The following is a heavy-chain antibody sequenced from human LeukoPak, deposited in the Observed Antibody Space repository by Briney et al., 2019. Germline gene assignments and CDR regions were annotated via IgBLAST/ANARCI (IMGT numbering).Heavy chain of an antibody. CDR3: AGFMGYCSSTSCSPY. J-gene: IGHJ4*02. CDR1: GFTFSSYA. Sequence: GGSLRLSCAASGFTFSSYAMHWVRQAPGKGLEWVAVISYDGSNKYYADSVKGRFTISRDNSKNTLYLQMNSLRAEDTAVYYCAGFMGYCSSTSCSPYWGQGTLVTVSS. V-gene: IGHV3-30-3*01. CDR2: ISYDGSNK. D-gene: IGHD2-2*01.